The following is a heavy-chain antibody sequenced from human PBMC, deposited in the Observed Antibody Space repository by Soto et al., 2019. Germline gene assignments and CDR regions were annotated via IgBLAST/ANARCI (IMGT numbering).Heavy chain of an antibody. D-gene: IGHD6-19*01. CDR1: GFTFSSYS. Sequence: EVQLVESGGGLVKPEGSLRLSCAASGFTFSSYSMSWDRQAPGKGLECVSSISRSSSYTYYTDSVKGLFTISRDNAKNSLYLQMNSLRAEDTAVYYCARDLRGSSGWYPDDFDIWGQGTMVTVSS. V-gene: IGHV3-21*01. CDR3: ARDLRGSSGWYPDDFDI. CDR2: ISRSSSYT. J-gene: IGHJ3*02.